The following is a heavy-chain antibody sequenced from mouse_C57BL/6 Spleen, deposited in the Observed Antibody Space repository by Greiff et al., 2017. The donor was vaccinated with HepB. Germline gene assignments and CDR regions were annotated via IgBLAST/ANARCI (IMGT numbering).Heavy chain of an antibody. CDR3: ARGDGNYEGFDY. Sequence: EVQLQQSGPELVKPGASVKISCKASGYTFTDYYMNWVKQSHGKSLEWIGDINPNNGGTSYNQKFKGKATLTVDKSSSTAYMELRSLTSEDSAVYYCARGDGNYEGFDYWGQGTTLTVSS. CDR2: INPNNGGT. D-gene: IGHD2-1*01. V-gene: IGHV1-26*01. J-gene: IGHJ2*01. CDR1: GYTFTDYY.